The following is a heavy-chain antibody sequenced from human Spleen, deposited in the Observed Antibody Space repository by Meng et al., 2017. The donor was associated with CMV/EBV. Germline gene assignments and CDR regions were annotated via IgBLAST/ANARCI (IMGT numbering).Heavy chain of an antibody. CDR2: INHSGST. D-gene: IGHD2-2*01. CDR1: GGSFSGYY. V-gene: IGHV4-34*01. CDR3: ARGRRIRYCSSTSCYARSYYYYGMDV. J-gene: IGHJ6*02. Sequence: SETLSLTCAVYGGSFSGYYWSWIRQPPGKGLEWIWEINHSGSTNYNPSLKSRVTISVDTSKNQFSLKLSSVTAADTAVYYCARGRRIRYCSSTSCYARSYYYYGMDVWGQGTTVTVSS.